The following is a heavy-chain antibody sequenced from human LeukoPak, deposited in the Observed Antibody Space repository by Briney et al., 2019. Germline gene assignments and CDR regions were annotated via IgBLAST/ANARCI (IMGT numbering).Heavy chain of an antibody. CDR1: GFTFSSYG. J-gene: IGHJ6*03. Sequence: PGGSLRLSCAASGFTFSSYGMSWVRQAPGKGLEWVSAISGSGGSTYYADSVKGRFTISRDNSKNTLYLQMNSLRADDTAVYYCAKEMRNFGTYYYYMDVWGKGTTVTISS. CDR2: ISGSGGST. CDR3: AKEMRNFGTYYYYMDV. D-gene: IGHD3-10*01. V-gene: IGHV3-23*01.